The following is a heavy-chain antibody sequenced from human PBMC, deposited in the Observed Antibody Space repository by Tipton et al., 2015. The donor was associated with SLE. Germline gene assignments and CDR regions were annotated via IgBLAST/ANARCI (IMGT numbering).Heavy chain of an antibody. D-gene: IGHD3-9*01. J-gene: IGHJ4*02. CDR2: ISSASSIM. Sequence: SLRLSCSASGFTFSTYTMNWVRQAPGQGLEWVSSISSASSIMYYADSVKGRFTISRDNAKNSLYLQMNSLRAEDTAVYYCARDWLLTGAWYFDYWGQGSLVTVSS. CDR3: ARDWLLTGAWYFDY. CDR1: GFTFSTYT. V-gene: IGHV3-48*01.